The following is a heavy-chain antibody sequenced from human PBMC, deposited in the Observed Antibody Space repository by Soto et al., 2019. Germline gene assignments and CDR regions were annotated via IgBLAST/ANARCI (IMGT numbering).Heavy chain of an antibody. CDR2: ISAYNGNT. CDR3: ARVQEYDILTGYSVYYFDY. Sequence: ASVKVSCKASGYTFTSYGISWVRQAPGQGLEWMGWISAYNGNTNYAQKLQGRVTMTTDTSTSTAYMELRSLRSDDTAVYYCARVQEYDILTGYSVYYFDYWGQGTLVTVSS. J-gene: IGHJ4*02. V-gene: IGHV1-18*01. D-gene: IGHD3-9*01. CDR1: GYTFTSYG.